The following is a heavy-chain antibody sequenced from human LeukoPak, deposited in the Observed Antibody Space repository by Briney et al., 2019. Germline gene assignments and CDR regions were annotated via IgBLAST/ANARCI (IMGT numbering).Heavy chain of an antibody. Sequence: GGSLRLSCAASGFTFSSYSMNWVRQAPGKGLEWVSYISSSSSTIYYADSVKGRFTISRDNAKNSLYLPMNSLRDEDTAVYYCAATNGITMIVVAVAFDIWGQGTMVTVSS. J-gene: IGHJ3*02. D-gene: IGHD3-22*01. V-gene: IGHV3-48*02. CDR1: GFTFSSYS. CDR2: ISSSSSTI. CDR3: AATNGITMIVVAVAFDI.